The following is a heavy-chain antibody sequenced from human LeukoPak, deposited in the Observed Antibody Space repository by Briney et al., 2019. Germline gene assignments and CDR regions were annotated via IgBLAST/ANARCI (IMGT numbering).Heavy chain of an antibody. CDR3: AGGDYYDSSGYYYHYNWFDP. V-gene: IGHV3-30-3*01. J-gene: IGHJ5*02. CDR1: GFTFSSYA. CDR2: ISYDGSNK. D-gene: IGHD3-22*01. Sequence: GGSLRLSCAASGFTFSSYAMHWVRQAPGKGLEWVAVISYDGSNKYYADSVKGRFTISRDNSKNTLYLQMNSLRAEDTAVYYCAGGDYYDSSGYYYHYNWFDPWGQGTLVTVSS.